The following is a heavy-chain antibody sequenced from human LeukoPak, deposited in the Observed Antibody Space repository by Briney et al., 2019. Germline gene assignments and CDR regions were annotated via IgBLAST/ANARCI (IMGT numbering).Heavy chain of an antibody. Sequence: GGFLRLSCAASGFTFSSYAMSWVRQAPGKGLEWMGGFDHEDGETIYAQKFQGRVTMTEDTSTDTAYMELSSLRSEDTAVYYCAAASSQLISYSGYAPFDYWGQGTLVTVSS. J-gene: IGHJ4*02. V-gene: IGHV1-24*01. D-gene: IGHD5-12*01. CDR2: FDHEDGET. CDR3: AAASSQLISYSGYAPFDY. CDR1: GFTFSSYA.